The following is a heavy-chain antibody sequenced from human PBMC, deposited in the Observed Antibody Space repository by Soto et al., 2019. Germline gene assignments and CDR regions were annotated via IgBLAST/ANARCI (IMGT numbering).Heavy chain of an antibody. Sequence: ASVKVSCKASGYTFTSYGISWVRQAPGQGLEWMGWISANNGNTNYAQKLQGRVTMTTDTSTSTAYMELRSMRSDDTAVYYCARDNPASSCYDFRSNKYYYGLDFWGQGTTVTVSS. CDR3: ARDNPASSCYDFRSNKYYYGLDF. CDR2: ISANNGNT. V-gene: IGHV1-18*04. CDR1: GYTFTSYG. D-gene: IGHD5-12*01. J-gene: IGHJ6*02.